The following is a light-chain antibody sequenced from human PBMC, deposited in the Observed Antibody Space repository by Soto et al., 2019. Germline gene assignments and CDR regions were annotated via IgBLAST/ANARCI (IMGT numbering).Light chain of an antibody. CDR3: CSYAGTYIYVV. CDR1: SSDVGGYNY. V-gene: IGLV2-8*01. Sequence: QSALTQPPSASGSPGQSVAISCTGTSSDVGGYNYVSWYQQHPGKAPKLMIYEVNKRPSGVPDRFSGSKSGNTASLTVSGLQAEDEADYYCCSYAGTYIYVVFGGGTKLTVL. CDR2: EVN. J-gene: IGLJ2*01.